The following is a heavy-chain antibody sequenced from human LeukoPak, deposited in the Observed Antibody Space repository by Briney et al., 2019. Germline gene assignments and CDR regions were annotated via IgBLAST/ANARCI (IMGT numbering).Heavy chain of an antibody. Sequence: SETLSLTCAVYGGSFSGYYWSWIRQPPGKGLEWIGEINHSGSTNYNPSLKSRVTISVDTSKNQFSLKLSSVTAADTAVYYCARSYYYDSSGYPSPGFDYWGQGTLVTVSS. D-gene: IGHD3-22*01. CDR1: GGSFSGYY. J-gene: IGHJ4*02. CDR2: INHSGST. CDR3: ARSYYYDSSGYPSPGFDY. V-gene: IGHV4-34*01.